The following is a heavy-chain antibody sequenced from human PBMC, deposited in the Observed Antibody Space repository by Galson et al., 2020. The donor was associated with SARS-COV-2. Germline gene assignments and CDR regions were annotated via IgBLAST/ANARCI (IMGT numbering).Heavy chain of an antibody. J-gene: IGHJ4*02. D-gene: IGHD1-26*01. CDR1: GGSVSSGAFS. CDR2: IYDSANT. Sequence: SQTLSLTCAVSGGSVSSGAFSWSWFRQPPGKGLERIGYIYDSANTYYNPSLKSRVSISVDRSKNQFSLNLSSVTAADTAVYYCARGQQTELLTPFDFWGQGTLVTVSS. V-gene: IGHV4-30-2*01. CDR3: ARGQQTELLTPFDF.